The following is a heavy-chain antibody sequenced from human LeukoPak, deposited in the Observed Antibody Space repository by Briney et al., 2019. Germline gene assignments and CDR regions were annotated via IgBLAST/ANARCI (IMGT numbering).Heavy chain of an antibody. CDR2: INPNSGGT. D-gene: IGHD3-10*01. CDR3: ARDLHPRQTMVRGVPDAFDI. CDR1: GYTFTGYY. J-gene: IGHJ3*02. V-gene: IGHV1-2*02. Sequence: ASVKVSCKASGYTFTGYYMHWVRQAPGQGLEWMGWINPNSGGTNYAQKFQGRVTMTRDTSISTAYMELSRLRSDDTAVYYCARDLHPRQTMVRGVPDAFDIWGQGTMVTVSS.